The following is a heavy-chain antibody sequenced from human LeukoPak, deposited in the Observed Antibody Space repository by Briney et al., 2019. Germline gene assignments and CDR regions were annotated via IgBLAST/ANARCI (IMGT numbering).Heavy chain of an antibody. CDR1: GFTFSNFE. CDR2: IKQDGSEK. CDR3: ARDKIVGATHFDY. J-gene: IGHJ4*02. V-gene: IGHV3-7*01. D-gene: IGHD1-26*01. Sequence: GGSLRLSCEASGFTFSNFEMNWVRQAPGKGLEWVANIKQDGSEKYYVDSVKGRFTISRDNAKNSLYLQMNSLRAEDTAVYYCARDKIVGATHFDYWGQGTLVTVSS.